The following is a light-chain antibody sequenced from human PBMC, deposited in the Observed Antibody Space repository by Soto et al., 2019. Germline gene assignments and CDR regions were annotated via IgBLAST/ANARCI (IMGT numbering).Light chain of an antibody. Sequence: EIVLTQSPATLSLSPGERDTLSCRASQSVSSYLAWYQQKPGQAPRLLIYGASTRATSFPARFSGSGSGTDFTPTISSLQSEDFAVYYCQQYNNWPWTFGQGTKVDIK. CDR2: GAS. CDR3: QQYNNWPWT. V-gene: IGKV3-15*01. CDR1: QSVSSY. J-gene: IGKJ1*01.